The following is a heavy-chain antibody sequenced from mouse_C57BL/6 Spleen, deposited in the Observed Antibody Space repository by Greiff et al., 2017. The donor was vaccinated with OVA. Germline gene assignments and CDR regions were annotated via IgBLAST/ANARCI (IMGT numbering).Heavy chain of an antibody. J-gene: IGHJ2*01. CDR2: IYPGDGDT. CDR1: GYAFSSSW. Sequence: VQLQESGPELVKPGASVKISCKASGYAFSSSWMNWVKQRPGKGLEWIGRIYPGDGDTNYNGKFKGKATLTADKSSSTAYMQLSSLTSEDSAVYFCARSGYSCFDYWGQGTTLTVSS. CDR3: ARSGYSCFDY. V-gene: IGHV1-82*01. D-gene: IGHD2-3*01.